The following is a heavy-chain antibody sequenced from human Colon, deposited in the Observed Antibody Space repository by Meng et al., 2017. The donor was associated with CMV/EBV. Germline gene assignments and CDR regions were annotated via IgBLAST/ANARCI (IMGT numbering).Heavy chain of an antibody. CDR2: GNPNNGAT. CDR1: GYTFTGHH. J-gene: IGHJ5*02. V-gene: IGHV1-2*02. CDR3: AKTYYDFWTGYLGCVDV. D-gene: IGHD3/OR15-3a*01. Sequence: ASVKVSCKTSGYTFTGHHIHWVRQAPGQGLEWMGWGNPNNGATNYVQEFLGRVAMTRDTATATAALDLTGLRLDDADGYYCAKTYYDFWTGYLGCVDVWGQGTLVTVSS.